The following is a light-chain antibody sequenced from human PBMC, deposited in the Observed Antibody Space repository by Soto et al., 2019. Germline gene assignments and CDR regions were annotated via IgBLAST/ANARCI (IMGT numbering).Light chain of an antibody. CDR2: EVT. V-gene: IGLV2-14*01. Sequence: QSVLTQPASVSGSPGQSITISCTGTSGDIGSYNRVSWYQQHPGKAPKLIIYEVTDRPSGVSNRFSGYKSGNTASLTISGLQAEDEAEYYCNTYTNINTRPCVFGTGTKVTVL. J-gene: IGLJ1*01. CDR3: NTYTNINTRPCV. CDR1: SGDIGSYNR.